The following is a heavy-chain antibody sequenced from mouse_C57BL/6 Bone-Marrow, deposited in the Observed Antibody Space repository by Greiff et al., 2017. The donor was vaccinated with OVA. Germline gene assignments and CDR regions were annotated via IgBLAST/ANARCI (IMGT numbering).Heavy chain of an antibody. CDR3: ARSERLRDYFDY. CDR2: IYPGSGNI. J-gene: IGHJ2*01. Sequence: QVQLQQSGAELVRPGASVKLSCKASGYTFTDYYISWVKQRPGQGLEWIARIYPGSGNIYYNEKFKGKATLTAEKSSSTAYMQLSSLTSDDSAVYCCARSERLRDYFDYWGQGTTLTGSS. CDR1: GYTFTDYY. D-gene: IGHD2-2*01. V-gene: IGHV1-76*01.